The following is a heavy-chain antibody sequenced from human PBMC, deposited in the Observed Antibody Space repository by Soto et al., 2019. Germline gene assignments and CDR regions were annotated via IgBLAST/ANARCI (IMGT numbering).Heavy chain of an antibody. CDR2: IIPILGIR. CDR1: GGSFSTYT. Sequence: QLQLVQSGAEVKKPGSSVKVSCKASGGSFSTYTITWVRQAPGQGLEWIGRIIPILGIRDYAQKFQARVTITADKSTSTAYMELSSLTSEDTAVYYCARDVGDLGQGTLVTVSS. V-gene: IGHV1-69*08. CDR3: ARDVGD. D-gene: IGHD3-16*01. J-gene: IGHJ4*02.